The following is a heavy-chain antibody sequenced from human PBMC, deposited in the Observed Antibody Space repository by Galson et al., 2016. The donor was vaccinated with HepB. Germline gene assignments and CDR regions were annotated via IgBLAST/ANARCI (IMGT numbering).Heavy chain of an antibody. CDR2: ISWDGSAT. J-gene: IGHJ4*02. CDR3: AKATGADYCFEH. D-gene: IGHD4/OR15-4a*01. Sequence: SLRLSCAASGFTFEDFVLHWVRQAPGKGLEWLALISWDGSATFSGDSVNGRFTISRDNRQNSLYLQMNSLRSEDTAFYFCAKATGADYCFEHWGQGTLVTVSS. CDR1: GFTFEDFV. V-gene: IGHV3-43D*03.